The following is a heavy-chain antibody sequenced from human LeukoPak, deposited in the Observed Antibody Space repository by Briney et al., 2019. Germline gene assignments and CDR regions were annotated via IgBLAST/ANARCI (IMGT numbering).Heavy chain of an antibody. CDR1: GFTFSDYY. CDR3: AREARTTVTTGFDYYYYMDV. CDR2: VGSGSSTI. V-gene: IGHV3-11*04. D-gene: IGHD4-17*01. J-gene: IGHJ6*03. Sequence: PGGSLRLSCAASGFTFSDYYMSWIRQAPGKGLEWDSYVGSGSSTIYYADSVKGRFTISRDNAKNSLYLQMNSLRAEDTAVYYCAREARTTVTTGFDYYYYMDVWGKGTTVTVSS.